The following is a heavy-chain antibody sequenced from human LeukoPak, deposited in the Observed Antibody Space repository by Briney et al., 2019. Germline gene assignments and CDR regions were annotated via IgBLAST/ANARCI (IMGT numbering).Heavy chain of an antibody. D-gene: IGHD6-13*01. CDR1: GYTFTSYD. CDR2: MNPNSGNT. Sequence: ASVTVSCKASGYTFTSYDVNWVRQATGQGLEWMGWMNPNSGNTGYAQKFQGRVTMTRNTSISTAYMELSSLRSEDTAVYYCARGTKISSSWLLGYWGQGTLVTVSS. J-gene: IGHJ4*02. CDR3: ARGTKISSSWLLGY. V-gene: IGHV1-8*01.